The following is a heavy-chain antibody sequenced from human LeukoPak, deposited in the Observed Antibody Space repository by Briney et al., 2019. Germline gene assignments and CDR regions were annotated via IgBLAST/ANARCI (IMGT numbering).Heavy chain of an antibody. CDR3: ARGNIVIVPDY. V-gene: IGHV3-74*03. J-gene: IGHJ4*02. D-gene: IGHD2/OR15-2a*01. CDR1: GCTFSSYS. Sequence: PGGSLRLSCAASGCTFSSYSMNWVRQAPGKGLVWISRISFYGSTTSYAGSVKGRFTISRDNAKNTLYLQMNSLRAEDTAVYYCARGNIVIVPDYWGQGTLATVSS. CDR2: ISFYGSTT.